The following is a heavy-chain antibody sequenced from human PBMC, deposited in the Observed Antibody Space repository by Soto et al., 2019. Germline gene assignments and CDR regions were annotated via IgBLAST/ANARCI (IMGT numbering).Heavy chain of an antibody. CDR2: IYHSGST. V-gene: IGHV4-38-2*01. Sequence: SETLSLTCAVSGCSISRGYYWDWIRQPPGKGLEWIGSIYHSGSTYYNPSLKSRVTISVDTSKNQFSLKLSSVTAADTAVYYCARGPGEGDYFDYWGQGTLVTVSS. D-gene: IGHD4-17*01. CDR1: GCSISRGYY. CDR3: ARGPGEGDYFDY. J-gene: IGHJ4*02.